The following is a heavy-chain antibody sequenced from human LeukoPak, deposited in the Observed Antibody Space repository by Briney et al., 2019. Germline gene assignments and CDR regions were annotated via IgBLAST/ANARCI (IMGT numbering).Heavy chain of an antibody. CDR3: ARESPSRYDSSGYYYGWFDP. D-gene: IGHD3-22*01. CDR1: GYTFTSYD. Sequence: GASVKVSCKASGYTFTSYDINWVRQATGQGLEWMGWMNPNSGNTGYAQKFQGRVTMTRNTSISTAYMELSSLRSEDTAVYCCARESPSRYDSSGYYYGWFDPWGQGTLVTVSS. J-gene: IGHJ5*02. CDR2: MNPNSGNT. V-gene: IGHV1-8*01.